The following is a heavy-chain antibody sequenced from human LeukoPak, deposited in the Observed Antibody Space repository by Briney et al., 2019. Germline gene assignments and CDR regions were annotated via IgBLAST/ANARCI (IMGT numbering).Heavy chain of an antibody. CDR2: IYYTGST. J-gene: IGHJ4*02. CDR3: ARVPIPKWFGEKHYFDY. Sequence: KPSETLSLTCTVSGGSISSSSYYWGWIRQPPGKGLEWIGSIYYTGSTYYNPSLQSRVTMSVDTSKNQFSLKLSSVTAADTAVYYCARVPIPKWFGEKHYFDYWGQGTLVTVSS. V-gene: IGHV4-39*07. D-gene: IGHD3-10*01. CDR1: GGSISSSSYY.